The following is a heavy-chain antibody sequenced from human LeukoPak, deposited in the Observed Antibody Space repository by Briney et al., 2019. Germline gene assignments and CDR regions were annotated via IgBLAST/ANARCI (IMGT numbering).Heavy chain of an antibody. Sequence: ASVKVSCKASGYTFTSNGISWVRQAPGQGLEWIGWISVYNGNTNYVQKLQGGVTMTTDTSTSTAYMELRSLRSDDTAVYYCARGSPPRRNYDSRGYYSYYFDYWGQGTLVTVSS. CDR3: ARGSPPRRNYDSRGYYSYYFDY. J-gene: IGHJ4*02. D-gene: IGHD3-22*01. CDR1: GYTFTSNG. V-gene: IGHV1-18*01. CDR2: ISVYNGNT.